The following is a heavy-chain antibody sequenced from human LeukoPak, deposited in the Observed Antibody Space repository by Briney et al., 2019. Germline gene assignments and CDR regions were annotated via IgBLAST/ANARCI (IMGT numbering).Heavy chain of an antibody. Sequence: GRSLRLSCATSGFTFSCYAMHWVRQAPGKGLEWVAVVSYDGSNKFYADSVKGRFTISRDNSKNTLYLQMNSLRAEDTAVYFCARVRCSSAACNFAAMDVWGQGTTVTVSS. V-gene: IGHV3-30-3*01. D-gene: IGHD2-2*01. J-gene: IGHJ6*02. CDR2: VSYDGSNK. CDR3: ARVRCSSAACNFAAMDV. CDR1: GFTFSCYA.